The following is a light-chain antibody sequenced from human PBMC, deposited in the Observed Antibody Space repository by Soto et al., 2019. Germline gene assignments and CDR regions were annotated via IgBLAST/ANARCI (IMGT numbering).Light chain of an antibody. CDR2: GAS. CDR1: QSVSSN. J-gene: IGKJ1*01. V-gene: IGKV3-15*01. CDR3: QQYNNWPGT. Sequence: EIVMTQSPATLSVSPGERATLSCRASQSVSSNFAWYQQKPGQAPRLLIYGASTRATGIPARFSGSGSGTEFTLTISSLQSEDFAVYYCQQYNNWPGTFGQGTKVEI.